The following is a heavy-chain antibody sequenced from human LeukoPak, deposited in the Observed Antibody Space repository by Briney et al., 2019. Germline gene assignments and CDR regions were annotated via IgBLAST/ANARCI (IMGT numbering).Heavy chain of an antibody. CDR2: INHSGST. J-gene: IGHJ4*02. V-gene: IGHV4-34*01. CDR3: AVATD. Sequence: PSETLSLTCAVYGGSFSSYYWSWIRQPPGKGLEWIGEINHSGSTNYNPSLKSRVTISVDTSKNQFSLKLSAVTAADTPVYYCAVATDWGQGTLVTVSS. CDR1: GGSFSSYY. D-gene: IGHD5-12*01.